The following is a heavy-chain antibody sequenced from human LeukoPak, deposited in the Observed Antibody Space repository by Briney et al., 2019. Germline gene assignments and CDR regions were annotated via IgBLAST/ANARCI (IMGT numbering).Heavy chain of an antibody. V-gene: IGHV4-59*01. J-gene: IGHJ3*01. CDR1: GGSFSSYC. Sequence: KSSETLSLTCTVSGGSFSSYCWTWIRQPPGKGLEWIGYIYYSETTVYNPSLTSRVTISIDTSKNQVSLKLSSVTAADTAIYYCARVSGDTAQDAFDFWGQGTMVTVSS. CDR3: ARVSGDTAQDAFDF. CDR2: IYYSETT. D-gene: IGHD5-18*01.